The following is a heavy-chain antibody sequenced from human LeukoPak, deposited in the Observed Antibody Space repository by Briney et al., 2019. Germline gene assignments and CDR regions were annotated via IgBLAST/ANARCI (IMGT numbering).Heavy chain of an antibody. CDR3: ARGWYNFDY. CDR2: INNSGDRR. D-gene: IGHD6-19*01. V-gene: IGHV3-23*01. J-gene: IGHJ4*02. CDR1: GFTFSNYW. Sequence: GGSLRLSCAASGFTFSNYWMSWVRQAPGKGLEWVSGINNSGDRRFYADSVKGRFTISRDNSKNTLYLQMNSLRAEDTAVYYCARGWYNFDYWGQGTRVTVSS.